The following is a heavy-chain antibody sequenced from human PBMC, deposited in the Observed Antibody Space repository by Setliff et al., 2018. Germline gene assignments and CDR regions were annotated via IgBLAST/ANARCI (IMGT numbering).Heavy chain of an antibody. V-gene: IGHV1-69*05. CDR2: TIPMFGTT. Sequence: SVKVSCKASGATFSSHGISWVRQAPGQGLEWMGGTIPMFGTTEYAQKFQGRLTIITDESTNTAFMQLSSLRADDTAVYYCVREGVDSRSSTDYRYYMDVWGKGTTVTVSS. J-gene: IGHJ6*03. CDR1: GATFSSHG. D-gene: IGHD3-22*01. CDR3: VREGVDSRSSTDYRYYMDV.